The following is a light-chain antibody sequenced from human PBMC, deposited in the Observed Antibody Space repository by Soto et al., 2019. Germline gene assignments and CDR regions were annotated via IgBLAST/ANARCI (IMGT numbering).Light chain of an antibody. J-gene: IGKJ5*01. CDR3: QQYGNSPPIT. CDR2: GAS. Sequence: EIVLTQSPGTLSLSPGERATLSCRASQSVSSSYLAWYQQKPGQAPRLLIYGASSRATGIPDRFSGSGSGTDCPLTISRLEPEDFAMYYCQQYGNSPPITFGQVTRLEIK. CDR1: QSVSSSY. V-gene: IGKV3-20*01.